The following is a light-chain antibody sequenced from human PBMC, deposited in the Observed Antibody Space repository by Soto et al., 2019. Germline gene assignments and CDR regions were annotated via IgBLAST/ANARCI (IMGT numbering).Light chain of an antibody. V-gene: IGLV2-14*01. Sequence: QSVLTQPASVSGSPGQSITLSCTGTSSDVGGYNYVSWYQQHPGKAPKLMIYDVSNRPSGVSNRFSGSKSGNTASLTISGLQAEDEADYYCSSYTTTFALGGYVFGTGTKLTV. CDR2: DVS. J-gene: IGLJ1*01. CDR3: SSYTTTFALGGYV. CDR1: SSDVGGYNY.